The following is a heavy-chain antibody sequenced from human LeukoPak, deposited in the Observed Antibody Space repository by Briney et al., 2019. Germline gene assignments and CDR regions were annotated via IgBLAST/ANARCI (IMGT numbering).Heavy chain of an antibody. CDR3: AKDYFLIDY. D-gene: IGHD2/OR15-2a*01. V-gene: IGHV3-9*01. CDR1: GFTFDDYA. J-gene: IGHJ4*02. Sequence: PGRSLRLSCAASGFTFDDYAMHWVRQAPGKGLEWVSGISWNSGSIGYADSVKGRFTISRDNAKNSLYLQMNSLRAEDTAVYYCAKDYFLIDYWGQGTLVTVSS. CDR2: ISWNSGSI.